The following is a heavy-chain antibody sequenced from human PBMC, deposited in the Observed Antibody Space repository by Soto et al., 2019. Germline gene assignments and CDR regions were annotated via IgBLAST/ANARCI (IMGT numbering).Heavy chain of an antibody. J-gene: IGHJ4*02. CDR1: GYTFTNYY. V-gene: IGHV1-46*01. Sequence: GASVKVSCKTSGYTFTNYYIHWVRQAPGQGLEWMGVINPSGISTTYAQKFQGRVTMTRDTSTSTVDMDLSSLRPEDTAVYFCARVPVSYRAPCSGGSCYLFDYWGQGTLVTVSS. CDR2: INPSGIST. D-gene: IGHD2-15*01. CDR3: ARVPVSYRAPCSGGSCYLFDY.